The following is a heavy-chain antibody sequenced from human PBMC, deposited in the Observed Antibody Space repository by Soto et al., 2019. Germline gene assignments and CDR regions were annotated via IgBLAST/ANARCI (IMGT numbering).Heavy chain of an antibody. CDR3: ARDILSVGPRANDACDG. CDR2: INPDNGNT. V-gene: IGHV1-3*01. Sequence: QVQLVQSGAEVRKPGASVNISCRASGFSFSDNLINWVRQAPGQSLEWMGWINPDNGNTRYPQTFQGRVTISTHSSASIAYVEVSDLTSKDTAVDYCARDILSVGPRANDACDGWGQGPMVTVSS. J-gene: IGHJ3*01. D-gene: IGHD2-8*02. CDR1: GFSFSDNL.